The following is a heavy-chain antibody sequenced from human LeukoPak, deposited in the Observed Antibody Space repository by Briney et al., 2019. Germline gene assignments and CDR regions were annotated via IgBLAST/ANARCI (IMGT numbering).Heavy chain of an antibody. D-gene: IGHD4-23*01. J-gene: IGHJ4*02. CDR1: GEPLSDYY. V-gene: IGHV4-34*01. Sequence: SETLSLTCAAYGEPLSDYYWPCIRQPPRTGLEWTGDINHSRRTTYSPSLKSRVTISLDTSKNHCSLTLSSVPAAYTAVYYCAGNSDYWGQGTLVTVSS. CDR3: AGNSDY. CDR2: INHSRRT.